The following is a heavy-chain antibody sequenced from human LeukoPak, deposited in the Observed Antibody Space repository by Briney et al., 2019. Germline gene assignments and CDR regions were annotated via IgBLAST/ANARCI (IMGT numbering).Heavy chain of an antibody. CDR3: ARHHVLLWFGPTGAFDI. CDR2: TYYDGST. D-gene: IGHD3-10*01. Sequence: SETLSLTCTVSGGSISIAHYFWGWIRQPPGKGLEWIGSTYYDGSTYYNPSLKSRVTISRDTSKDQFSLRLSSVTAADTAVYYCARHHVLLWFGPTGAFDIWGQGTMVTVSS. V-gene: IGHV4-39*01. J-gene: IGHJ3*02. CDR1: GGSISIAHYF.